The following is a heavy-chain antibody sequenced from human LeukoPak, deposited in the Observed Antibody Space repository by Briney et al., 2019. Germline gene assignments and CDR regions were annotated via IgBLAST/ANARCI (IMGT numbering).Heavy chain of an antibody. V-gene: IGHV4-38-2*02. CDR3: ARDLEVGYSYDPLGY. Sequence: SETLSLTCTVSGYSISSGYYWGWIRQPPGKGLEWIGSIYHSGSTYYNPSLKSRVTISVDTSKNQFSLKLSSVTAADTAVYYCARDLEVGYSYDPLGYWGQGTLVTVSS. CDR1: GYSISSGYY. CDR2: IYHSGST. D-gene: IGHD5-18*01. J-gene: IGHJ4*02.